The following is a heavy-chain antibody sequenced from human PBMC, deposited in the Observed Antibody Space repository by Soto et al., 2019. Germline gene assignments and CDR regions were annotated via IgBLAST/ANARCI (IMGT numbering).Heavy chain of an antibody. CDR1: GFTFSSYG. J-gene: IGHJ4*02. Sequence: QVQLVESGGGVVQPGRSLRLSCAASGFTFSSYGMHWVRQAPGKGLEWVAVISYDGSNKYYADSVKGRFTISRDNSKNTLCLPMNKPRAEDTAVYYGAKDNKRWQCLVHSWGQGTLVTVSS. CDR3: AKDNKRWQCLVHS. V-gene: IGHV3-30*18. D-gene: IGHD6-19*01. CDR2: ISYDGSNK.